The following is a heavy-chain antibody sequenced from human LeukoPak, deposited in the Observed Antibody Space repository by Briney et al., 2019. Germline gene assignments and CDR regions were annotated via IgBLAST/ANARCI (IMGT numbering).Heavy chain of an antibody. CDR3: ARSPTLFYFDS. CDR1: GGSMSNYY. J-gene: IGHJ4*02. CDR2: IYYSGST. Sequence: PSETLSLTCTVSGGSMSNYYWSWIRQPPGKGLEWIGYIYYSGSTSYNPSLKSRVTISVDTSKNQFSLKLTSVTAADTAVYFCARSPTLFYFDSWGLGTLVTVSS. V-gene: IGHV4-59*08.